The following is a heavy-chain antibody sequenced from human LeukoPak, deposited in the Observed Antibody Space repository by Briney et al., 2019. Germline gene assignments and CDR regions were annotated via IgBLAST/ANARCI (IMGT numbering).Heavy chain of an antibody. J-gene: IGHJ4*02. Sequence: GGSLRLSCTASGFTFSRYWMHWFRHAPGEGLMWVSRINTDGRTTTYADSVKGRFTVSRDNAKNTLYLQMNSLRAEDTSLYYCARSDASYYGDFDSWGQGTLVTASS. CDR3: ARSDASYYGDFDS. V-gene: IGHV3-74*01. CDR2: INTDGRTT. D-gene: IGHD3-16*01. CDR1: GFTFSRYW.